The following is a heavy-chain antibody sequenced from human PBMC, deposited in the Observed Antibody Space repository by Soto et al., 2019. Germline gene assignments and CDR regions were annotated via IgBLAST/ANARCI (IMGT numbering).Heavy chain of an antibody. CDR3: ARGTYYYDSSGYYAY. V-gene: IGHV3-21*01. CDR1: GFTFSSYD. CDR2: ISSSSSYI. Sequence: GGSLRLSCAASGFTFSSYDMNWVRQAPGKGLEWVSSISSSSSYIYYADSVKGRFTISRDNAKNPLYLQMNSLRAEDTAVYYCARGTYYYDSSGYYAYWGQGTLVTVSS. J-gene: IGHJ4*01. D-gene: IGHD3-22*01.